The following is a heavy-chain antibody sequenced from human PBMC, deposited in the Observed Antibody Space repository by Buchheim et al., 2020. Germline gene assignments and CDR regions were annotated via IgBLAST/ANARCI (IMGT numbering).Heavy chain of an antibody. Sequence: QVQLVESGGGVVQPGRSLRLSCAASGFTFSSYAMHWVRQAPGKGLEWVAVISYDGSNKYYADSVKGRFTISRDNSKNTLYLLMNSLRAEDTAVYYCARGLYSPYYGMDVWGQGTT. D-gene: IGHD2-8*01. J-gene: IGHJ6*02. V-gene: IGHV3-30*04. CDR2: ISYDGSNK. CDR3: ARGLYSPYYGMDV. CDR1: GFTFSSYA.